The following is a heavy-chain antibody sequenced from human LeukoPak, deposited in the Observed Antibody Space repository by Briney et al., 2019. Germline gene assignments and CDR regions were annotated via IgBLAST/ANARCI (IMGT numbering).Heavy chain of an antibody. CDR2: ISYDGSNK. V-gene: IGHV3-30*18. Sequence: GGSLRLSCAASGFTFSTYGMHWVRQAPGKGLEWVALISYDGSNKYYADSVKGRFTISRDNSKNTLYLQMNSLRAEDTAVYYCAKARASTDDYYYYGMDVWGQGTTVTVSS. D-gene: IGHD1-26*01. J-gene: IGHJ6*02. CDR3: AKARASTDDYYYYGMDV. CDR1: GFTFSTYG.